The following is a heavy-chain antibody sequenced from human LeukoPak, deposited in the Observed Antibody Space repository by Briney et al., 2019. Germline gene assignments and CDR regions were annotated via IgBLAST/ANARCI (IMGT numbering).Heavy chain of an antibody. D-gene: IGHD1-26*01. CDR2: INANSGDT. J-gene: IGHJ1*01. CDR1: GYTFTGYY. V-gene: IGHV1-2*02. Sequence: ASVKVSCKTSGYTFTGYYLHWVRQAPRQGPEWMGRINANSGDTYYVQKFKGRITMTRDTSINTAYMELSRLISDDTAVYYCARVVDVGVPGFQHWGRGTLVTVSS. CDR3: ARVVDVGVPGFQH.